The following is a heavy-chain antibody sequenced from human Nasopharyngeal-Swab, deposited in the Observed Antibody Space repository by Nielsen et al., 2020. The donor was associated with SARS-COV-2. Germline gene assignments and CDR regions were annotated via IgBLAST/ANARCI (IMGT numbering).Heavy chain of an antibody. CDR3: ARESSWPKGGFDY. Sequence: VRQAPGKGLEWVAVIWYDGSNKYYADSVKGRFTISRDNSKNTLYLRMNSLRAEDTAVYYCARESSWPKGGFDYWGQGILVTVSP. CDR2: IWYDGSNK. V-gene: IGHV3-33*01. J-gene: IGHJ4*02. D-gene: IGHD2-15*01.